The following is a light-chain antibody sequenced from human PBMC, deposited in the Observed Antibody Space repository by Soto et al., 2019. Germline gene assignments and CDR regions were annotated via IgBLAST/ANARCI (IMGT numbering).Light chain of an antibody. CDR1: QSISSW. J-gene: IGKJ1*01. CDR2: KAS. V-gene: IGKV1-5*03. CDR3: QQHNSYTT. Sequence: DIQMTQSPSTLSASVGDRVTITCRASQSISSWLAWYQQKPGKAPKLLIYKASSLESGVPSRFSGSGSGTEFTLTISSLQPDDFATYYCQQHNSYTTFGQLTKVKIK.